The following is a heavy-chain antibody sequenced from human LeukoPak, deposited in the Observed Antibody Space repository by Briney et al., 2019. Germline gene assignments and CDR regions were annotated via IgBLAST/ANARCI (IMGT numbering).Heavy chain of an antibody. Sequence: GASVKVSCKASGYTFTSYGISWVRQAPGQGLEWMGWISAYNGNTNYAQKLQGRVTMTTDTSTSTAYMELRSVRSDDTAVYYCARDRYYDILPGYPHPDFDYWGQGTLVTVSS. CDR1: GYTFTSYG. D-gene: IGHD3-9*01. CDR2: ISAYNGNT. CDR3: ARDRYYDILPGYPHPDFDY. V-gene: IGHV1-18*01. J-gene: IGHJ4*02.